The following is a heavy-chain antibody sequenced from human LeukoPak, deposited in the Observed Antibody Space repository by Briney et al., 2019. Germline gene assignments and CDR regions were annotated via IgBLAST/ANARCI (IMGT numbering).Heavy chain of an antibody. V-gene: IGHV4-4*07. J-gene: IGHJ4*01. D-gene: IGHD4-11*01. CDR1: GDSISTYY. CDR2: IYISGRT. CDR3: AKGPYTNFFDS. Sequence: SETLSLTCTVSGDSISTYYWSWIRQPAGKGPEWIGRIYISGRTNYNPSLESRVTLSLDTSKNHFSLKLRSVTAADTAVYYCAKGPYTNFFDSWGHGTLVTVSS.